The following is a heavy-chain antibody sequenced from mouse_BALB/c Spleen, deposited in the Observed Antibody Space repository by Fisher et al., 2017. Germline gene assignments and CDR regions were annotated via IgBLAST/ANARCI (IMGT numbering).Heavy chain of an antibody. Sequence: KFKGKATFTADTSSNTAYMQLSSLTSEDSAVYYCARAKYGNYLYAMDYWGQGTSVTVSS. D-gene: IGHD2-10*02. CDR3: ARAKYGNYLYAMDY. V-gene: IGHV1-9*01. J-gene: IGHJ4*01.